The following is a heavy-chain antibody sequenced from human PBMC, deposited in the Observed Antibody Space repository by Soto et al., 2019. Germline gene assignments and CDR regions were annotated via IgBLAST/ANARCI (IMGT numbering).Heavy chain of an antibody. D-gene: IGHD6-6*01. CDR1: GFTFSSYA. Sequence: GGSLRLSCAASGFTFSSYAMSWVRQAPGKGLEWVSAISGSGGSTYYADSVEVRFTISRDNSKNTLYLQMNSLRAEDTAVYYCAKGAVPARRYYYGMDVWGQGTTVTVSS. V-gene: IGHV3-23*01. J-gene: IGHJ6*02. CDR3: AKGAVPARRYYYGMDV. CDR2: ISGSGGST.